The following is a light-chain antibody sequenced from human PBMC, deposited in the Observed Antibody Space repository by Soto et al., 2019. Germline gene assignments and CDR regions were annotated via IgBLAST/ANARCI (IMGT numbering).Light chain of an antibody. Sequence: DIVSTQSPGTLSLSPWESSALSCRASQSISSRYLAWYQQKPGQAPRLLIYGASNRATGIPDRFSGSGSGTDFTLTISRLEPEDFAVYYCQQYGSSGTFGQGTKVDIK. J-gene: IGKJ1*01. V-gene: IGKV3-20*01. CDR2: GAS. CDR1: QSISSRY. CDR3: QQYGSSGT.